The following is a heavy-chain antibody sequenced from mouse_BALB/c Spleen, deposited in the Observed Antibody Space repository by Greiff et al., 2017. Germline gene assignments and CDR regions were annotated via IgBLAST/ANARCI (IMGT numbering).Heavy chain of an antibody. V-gene: IGHV5-6*02. J-gene: IGHJ4*01. CDR1: GFTFSSYG. Sequence: DVKLVESGGDLVKPGGSLKLSCAASGFTFSSYGMSWVRQTPDKRLEWVATISSGGSYTYYPDSVKGRFTISRDNAKNTLYLQMSSLKSEDTAMYYCARGYGNYGAMDYWGQGTSVTVSS. D-gene: IGHD2-10*02. CDR3: ARGYGNYGAMDY. CDR2: ISSGGSYT.